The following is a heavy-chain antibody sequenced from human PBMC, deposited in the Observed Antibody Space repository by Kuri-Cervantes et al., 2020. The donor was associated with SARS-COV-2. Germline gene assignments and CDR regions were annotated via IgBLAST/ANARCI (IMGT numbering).Heavy chain of an antibody. V-gene: IGHV3-30*18. Sequence: LSLTCAASGFTFSNYDMHWVRQAPGKGLEWVAVISYDGSNKYYADSVKGRFTISRDNSKSTLYLQMNSLRAEDTSVYYCAKDSRNWGVLDYWGQGTLVTVSS. D-gene: IGHD7-27*01. CDR3: AKDSRNWGVLDY. CDR1: GFTFSNYD. CDR2: ISYDGSNK. J-gene: IGHJ4*02.